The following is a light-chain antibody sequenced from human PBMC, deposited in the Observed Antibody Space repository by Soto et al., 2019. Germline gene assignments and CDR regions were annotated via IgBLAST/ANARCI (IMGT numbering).Light chain of an antibody. CDR1: SSDVGGYNY. Sequence: QSVRTQPASVSVSPGQSITISCTGTSSDVGGYNYVSWYQQHPGKAPKLMIYEVSNRPSGVSNRFSGSKSGSTASLTISGLQAEDEADYYCRSYTSSSTLVFGTGTKVTVL. CDR3: RSYTSSSTLV. CDR2: EVS. V-gene: IGLV2-14*01. J-gene: IGLJ1*01.